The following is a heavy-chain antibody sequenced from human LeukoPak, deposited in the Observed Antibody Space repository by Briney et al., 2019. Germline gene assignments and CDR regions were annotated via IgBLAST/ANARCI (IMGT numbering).Heavy chain of an antibody. CDR2: VYYSGST. CDR3: ARRGSGSSYFDY. Sequence: SSETLSLTCTVSGVSISSYYWNWIRQSPGKGLEWIGNVYYSGSTNYNPSLKSRVTISVDTSNNQFTLKLTSVTAADTAVYYCARRGSGSSYFDYWGQGTLVTVSS. D-gene: IGHD3-10*01. CDR1: GVSISSYY. V-gene: IGHV4-59*08. J-gene: IGHJ4*02.